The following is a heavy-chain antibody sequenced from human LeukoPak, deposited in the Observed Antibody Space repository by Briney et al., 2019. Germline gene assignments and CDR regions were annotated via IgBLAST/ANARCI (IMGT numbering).Heavy chain of an antibody. CDR1: GCSIDTSNYY. V-gene: IGHV4-39*01. D-gene: IGHD1-26*01. Sequence: SETLSLTCTVSGCSIDTSNYYSGWIRQPPGKGLEWIGSIYYSGRTYYNPSLKSRVTISVDTSKNQFSLKLSSMTAADTTVYYCARRPSGSYFGYWGQGTLVTVSS. CDR3: ARRPSGSYFGY. J-gene: IGHJ4*02. CDR2: IYYSGRT.